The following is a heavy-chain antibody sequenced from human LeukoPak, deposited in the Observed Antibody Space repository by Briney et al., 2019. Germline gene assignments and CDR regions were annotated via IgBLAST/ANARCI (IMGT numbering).Heavy chain of an antibody. D-gene: IGHD2-15*01. J-gene: IGHJ4*02. CDR2: IYYSGST. CDR1: GGSISSYY. CDR3: ARVFGYCSGGSCDNYFDY. V-gene: IGHV4-59*01. Sequence: NPSETLSLTCTVSGGSISSYYWSWIRHPPGKGLEWIGYIYYSGSTNYNPSLKSRVTISVDTSKNQFSLKLSSVTAADTAVYYCARVFGYCSGGSCDNYFDYWGQGTLVTVSS.